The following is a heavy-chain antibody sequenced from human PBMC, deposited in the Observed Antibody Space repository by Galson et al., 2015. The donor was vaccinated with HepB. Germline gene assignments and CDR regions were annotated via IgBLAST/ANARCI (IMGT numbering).Heavy chain of an antibody. CDR2: ISGSGGST. Sequence: SLRLSCAASGFTFTSYAMSWVRQAPGKGLEWVSAISGSGGSTYYADSVKGRFTVSRDNSKNTVYLQMNSLRADDTAVYYCALSGGEESSGSYRDPWGQGTLVTVSS. CDR3: ALSGGEESSGSYRDP. V-gene: IGHV3-23*01. J-gene: IGHJ5*02. CDR1: GFTFTSYA. D-gene: IGHD3-22*01.